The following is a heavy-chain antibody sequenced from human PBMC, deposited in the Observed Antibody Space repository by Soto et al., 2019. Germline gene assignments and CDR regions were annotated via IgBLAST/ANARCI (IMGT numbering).Heavy chain of an antibody. Sequence: PGEALKIYCKGSDYGFAVYWIAWVRQRPGKGLEGVGIIYPSDSDTRYSPSFQGQVTISADKSISTAYLQWSSLKASDTALPYCASQDGAANYYFDYWGQGTPVPVSS. CDR3: ASQDGAANYYFDY. J-gene: IGHJ4*02. CDR1: DYGFAVYW. V-gene: IGHV5-51*01. D-gene: IGHD1-1*01. CDR2: IYPSDSDT.